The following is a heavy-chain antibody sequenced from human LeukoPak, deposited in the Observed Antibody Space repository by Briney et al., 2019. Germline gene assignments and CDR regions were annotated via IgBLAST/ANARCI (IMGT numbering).Heavy chain of an antibody. Sequence: PGGSLRLSCAASGFTFSSFSMNWVRQAPGKGLEWVAVISYDGGNKYYADSVKGRFTISRDNSKNTLYLQMNSLRAEDTAVYYCARSSGNIAAAGSYLLLWGQGTLVTVSS. CDR1: GFTFSSFS. CDR2: ISYDGGNK. J-gene: IGHJ4*02. CDR3: ARSSGNIAAAGSYLLL. D-gene: IGHD6-13*01. V-gene: IGHV3-30*03.